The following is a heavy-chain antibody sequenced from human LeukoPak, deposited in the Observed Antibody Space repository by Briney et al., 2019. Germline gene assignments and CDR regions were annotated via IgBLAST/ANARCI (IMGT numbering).Heavy chain of an antibody. Sequence: SETLSLTCTVSGGSGSSYYWSWIRQPPGKGLEWIGYIYYSGSTNYNPSLKSRVTILVDTSKNQFSLRLSSVTAADTAVYYCARSGGDRVEMPTIIDYWGQGTLVTVSS. J-gene: IGHJ4*02. CDR1: GGSGSSYY. V-gene: IGHV4-59*02. CDR3: ARSGGDRVEMPTIIDY. D-gene: IGHD5-24*01. CDR2: IYYSGST.